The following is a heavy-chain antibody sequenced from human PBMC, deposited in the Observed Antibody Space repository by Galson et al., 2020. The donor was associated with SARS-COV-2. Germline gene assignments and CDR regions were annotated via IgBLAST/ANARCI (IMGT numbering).Heavy chain of an antibody. V-gene: IGHV4-59*08. D-gene: IGHD4-4*01. Sequence: SETLSLTCTVSGGSITNHYWSWIRQSPGKGLEWIGYVYHSGSINYNPSLKSRVSISIDTSKKHFSLKVSAVTAADTAIYYCARHLPRETSHDYSNYHSLDYWGQGTLVTVSS. CDR1: GGSITNHY. J-gene: IGHJ4*02. CDR2: VYHSGSI. CDR3: ARHLPRETSHDYSNYHSLDY.